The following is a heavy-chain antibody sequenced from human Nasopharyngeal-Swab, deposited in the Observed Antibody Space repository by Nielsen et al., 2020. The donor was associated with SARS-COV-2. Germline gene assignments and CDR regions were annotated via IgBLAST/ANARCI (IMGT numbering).Heavy chain of an antibody. CDR2: INHSGST. D-gene: IGHD6-13*01. CDR1: GGSFSGYY. J-gene: IGHJ4*02. CDR3: ARGIAVDSSSWYPSYFDY. Sequence: SETLSLTCAVYGGSFSGYYWSWIRQPPGKGLEWIGEINHSGSTNYNPSLKSRVTISVDTSKNQFSLKLNSVTAADTAVYYCARGIAVDSSSWYPSYFDYWGQGTLVTVSS. V-gene: IGHV4-34*01.